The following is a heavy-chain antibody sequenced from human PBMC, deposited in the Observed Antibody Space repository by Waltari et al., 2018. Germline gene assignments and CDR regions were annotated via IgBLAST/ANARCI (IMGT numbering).Heavy chain of an antibody. CDR1: GDSMGSTNC. CDR3: ARDRGRGLYLDS. CDR2: VHYSGRT. V-gene: IGHV4-4*02. Sequence: QLQLQESGPGLVKPSGTLSLTCAVSGDSMGSTNCWSWVRQPPGKGLEWIGQVHYSGRTNYSPSFASRVTMAVDTYNNLFSLKLTSATAADTAVYYCARDRGRGLYLDSWGPGTLVTVSP. J-gene: IGHJ4*02. D-gene: IGHD2-15*01.